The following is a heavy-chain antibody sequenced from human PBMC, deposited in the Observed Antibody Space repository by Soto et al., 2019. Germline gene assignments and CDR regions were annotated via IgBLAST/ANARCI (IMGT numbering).Heavy chain of an antibody. CDR3: TRDGSSSAGIDY. J-gene: IGHJ4*02. Sequence: GGSLRLSCTASGFTFSDYAMSWVRQAPGKGLEWVGFIRSKAYGGTTEYAASVKGRFTISRDDSKSIAYLQMNSLKTEDTAVYYCTRDGSSSAGIDYWGQGTLVTVSS. D-gene: IGHD6-6*01. CDR2: IRSKAYGGTT. CDR1: GFTFSDYA. V-gene: IGHV3-49*04.